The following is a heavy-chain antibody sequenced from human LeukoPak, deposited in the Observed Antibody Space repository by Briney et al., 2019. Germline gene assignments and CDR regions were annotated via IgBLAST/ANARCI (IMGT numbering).Heavy chain of an antibody. CDR1: GYTFTSYD. CDR2: MNPNSGNT. J-gene: IGHJ6*02. Sequence: ASVKVSCKASGYTFTSYDINWVRQATGQGLEWMGWMNPNSGNTGYAQKFQGRVTITADKSTSTAYMELSSLRSEDTAVYYCARETTVVTPLGYYYYYGMDVWGQGTTVTVSS. V-gene: IGHV1-8*01. D-gene: IGHD4-23*01. CDR3: ARETTVVTPLGYYYYYGMDV.